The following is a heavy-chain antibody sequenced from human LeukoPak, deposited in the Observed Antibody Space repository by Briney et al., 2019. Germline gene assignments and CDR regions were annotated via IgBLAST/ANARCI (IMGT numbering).Heavy chain of an antibody. CDR3: ARGLTPSSYNWFDP. J-gene: IGHJ5*02. CDR2: INHSGST. D-gene: IGHD2-15*01. CDR1: GGSFSNYY. V-gene: IGHV4-34*01. Sequence: SETLSLTCAVYGGSFSNYYWSWIRQAPGKGLEWIGEINHSGSTNYNPSLKSRVTISVDTSKNQFSLKLSSVTAADTAVYYCARGLTPSSYNWFDPWGQGTLVTVSS.